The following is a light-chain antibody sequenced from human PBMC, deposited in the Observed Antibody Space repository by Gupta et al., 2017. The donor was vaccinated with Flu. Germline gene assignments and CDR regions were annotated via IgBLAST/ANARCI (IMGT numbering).Light chain of an antibody. V-gene: IGLV3-19*01. Sequence: QTVSITCKVDSLRSYYASCYHQQPGQPPALVIYVKNNRPSGTPARFSSSTSGNTASLTITGAQAEDEADYYCNPRDSSGNHLGVFGTGTKVTVL. J-gene: IGLJ1*01. CDR3: NPRDSSGNHLGV. CDR1: SLRSYY. CDR2: VKN.